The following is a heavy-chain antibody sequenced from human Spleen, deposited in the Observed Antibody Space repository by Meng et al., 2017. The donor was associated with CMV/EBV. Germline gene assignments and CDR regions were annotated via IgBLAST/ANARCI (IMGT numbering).Heavy chain of an antibody. J-gene: IGHJ4*02. CDR3: ARDEGAGSYFY. CDR1: GYSFTGCY. D-gene: IGHD1-26*01. V-gene: IGHV1-2*02. CDR2: NNPNSGGT. Sequence: SGMASGYSFTGCYIHRVRQAPGQGLEWMGWNNPNSGGTNYAQSLQGRVTITRDTSVTTAYMELSRLRFDDTAVYYCARDEGAGSYFYWGQGTLVTVSS.